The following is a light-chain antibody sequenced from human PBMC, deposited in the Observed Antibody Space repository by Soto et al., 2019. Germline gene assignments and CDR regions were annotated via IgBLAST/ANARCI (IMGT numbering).Light chain of an antibody. J-gene: IGKJ4*01. Sequence: EFVVRQSPGTLSLSPGERATLSCRASQTVRNNYLAWYQQKPGQAPRLLIYDASIRATGIPDRFSGRGSGTDFLLTISRLEPEDFAVYYCLQFSSYPLTFGGGIKVQIK. CDR3: LQFSSYPLT. V-gene: IGKV3-20*01. CDR2: DAS. CDR1: QTVRNNY.